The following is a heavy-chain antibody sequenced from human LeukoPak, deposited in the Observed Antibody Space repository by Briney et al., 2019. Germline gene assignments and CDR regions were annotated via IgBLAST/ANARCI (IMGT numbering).Heavy chain of an antibody. CDR1: GFTFRNYG. J-gene: IGHJ4*02. Sequence: GGSLRLSCAASGFTFRNYGMHWVRQAPGKGLEWVAVIWYDGSNKIYADAVRGRFTFSRDNSKNTLYLQMNSLRAEDTAVYYCARDRNWGSAAHHFDLWGQGTLVSVSS. V-gene: IGHV3-33*01. CDR2: IWYDGSNK. D-gene: IGHD7-27*01. CDR3: ARDRNWGSAAHHFDL.